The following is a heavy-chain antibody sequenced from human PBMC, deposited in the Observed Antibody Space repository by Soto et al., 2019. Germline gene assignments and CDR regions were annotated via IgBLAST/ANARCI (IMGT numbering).Heavy chain of an antibody. J-gene: IGHJ4*02. CDR2: IYSGGST. CDR1: GFTVSSNY. D-gene: IGHD3-10*01. CDR3: ARHYYGSGSYYRNDY. Sequence: GGSLRLSCAASGFTVSSNYMSWVRQAPGKGLEWVSVIYSGGSTYYADSVKGRFTISRDNSKNTLYLQMNSLRAEDTAVYYCARHYYGSGSYYRNDYWGQGTLVTVS. V-gene: IGHV3-66*04.